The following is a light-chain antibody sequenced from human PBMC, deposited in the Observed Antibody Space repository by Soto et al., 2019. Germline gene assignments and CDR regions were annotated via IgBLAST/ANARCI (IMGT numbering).Light chain of an antibody. CDR3: LSYDNHVNGLVGGLV. Sequence: QSVLTQPPSVSGAPGQRVPISCTGTSSNIGAGYDVHWYQQLPGTAPRLLIYANNNRPSGVPDRFSGSKSGTSASLALTGLQAEDEADYYCLSYDNHVNGLVGGLVLGGGTKLTVL. CDR1: SSNIGAGYD. J-gene: IGLJ3*02. CDR2: ANN. V-gene: IGLV1-40*01.